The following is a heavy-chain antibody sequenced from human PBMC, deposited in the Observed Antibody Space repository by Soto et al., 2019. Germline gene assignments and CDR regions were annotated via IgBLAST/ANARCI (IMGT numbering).Heavy chain of an antibody. D-gene: IGHD2-15*01. V-gene: IGHV4-4*09. CDR3: ARVVAAAPTLQAKNYFDH. J-gene: IGHJ4*02. Sequence: PSESLSLTCRLSGGSFRPNYWGWLRQSPGKGLEWVGYIDCGGTTSYNPSLKSRVTISLETSKGHFSLRLSSVTAADPAVYYCARVVAAAPTLQAKNYFDHWGQGTLVTVSS. CDR1: GGSFRPNY. CDR2: IDCGGTT.